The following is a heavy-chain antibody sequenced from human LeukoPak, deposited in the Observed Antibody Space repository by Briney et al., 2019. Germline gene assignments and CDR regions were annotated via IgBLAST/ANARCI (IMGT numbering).Heavy chain of an antibody. CDR3: ARDRLNRGFDP. Sequence: GGSLRLSCAASGFTFSDSYMSWIRQAPGKGLEWVSYISSSGSTIYYADSVKDRFTISRDNAKNSPYLQMNSLRAEDTAVYYCARDRLNRGFDPWGQGTLVTVSS. J-gene: IGHJ5*02. CDR1: GFTFSDSY. CDR2: ISSSGSTI. V-gene: IGHV3-11*01. D-gene: IGHD1-14*01.